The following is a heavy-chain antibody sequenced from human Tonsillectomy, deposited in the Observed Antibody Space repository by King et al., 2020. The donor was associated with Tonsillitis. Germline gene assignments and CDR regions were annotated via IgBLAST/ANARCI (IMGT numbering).Heavy chain of an antibody. J-gene: IGHJ3*02. CDR1: GFTFSHYG. CDR3: ANLPIDSLDI. Sequence: VQLVESGGGVIQPGGPLRLSCAAAGFTFSHYGMHWVRQPPARGLEGVATLSHDGSNKYYADSVKGRFTISRGNSKNTLYLQMSSLRAEDTAVYYCANLPIDSLDIWGQGTTVTVSA. V-gene: IGHV3-33*05. CDR2: LSHDGSNK.